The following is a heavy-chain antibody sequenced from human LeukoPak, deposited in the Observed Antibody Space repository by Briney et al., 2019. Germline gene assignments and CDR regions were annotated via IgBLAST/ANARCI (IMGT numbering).Heavy chain of an antibody. CDR2: INFIGRT. V-gene: IGHV4-39*01. D-gene: IGHD3-9*01. CDR1: GFSVSDPLSY. J-gene: IGHJ4*02. Sequence: PSETLSLTCTVSGFSVSDPLSYWGWVRQPPGKGLEWIAEINFIGRTSYNSSLNSRVTMSVDTSKNQFSLKMTSLTAAYTAVYFCARLTKGRYFDYIFAFWGQGILVTVSS. CDR3: ARLTKGRYFDYIFAF.